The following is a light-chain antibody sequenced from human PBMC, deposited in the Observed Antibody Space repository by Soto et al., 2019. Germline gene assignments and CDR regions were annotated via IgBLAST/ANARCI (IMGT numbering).Light chain of an antibody. CDR1: QRINSS. CDR3: QQSYNTPRT. Sequence: IQTSQSPSSLSASLGDRITITCRASQRINSSLNWYQKKPGNAPKLLIYAASTLQSGFPSRFRGSGPGTKFYLTITSLQREDFAWYSCQQSYNTPRTFGQATKVDI. J-gene: IGKJ1*01. CDR2: AAS. V-gene: IGKV1-39*01.